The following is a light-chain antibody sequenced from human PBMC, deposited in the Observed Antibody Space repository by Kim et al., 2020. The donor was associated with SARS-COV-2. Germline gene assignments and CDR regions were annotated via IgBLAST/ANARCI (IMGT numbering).Light chain of an antibody. CDR1: QSVSDNY. CDR3: QQYGSSPLT. V-gene: IGKV3-20*01. Sequence: PGERAALSCNDSQSVSDNYLTWYQQKPGQATRMFIYGASRRVTGIPDKISGSGSGTDFTLTISRLEPEDFAVYYCQQYGSSPLTFGGGTKLKI. J-gene: IGKJ4*01. CDR2: GAS.